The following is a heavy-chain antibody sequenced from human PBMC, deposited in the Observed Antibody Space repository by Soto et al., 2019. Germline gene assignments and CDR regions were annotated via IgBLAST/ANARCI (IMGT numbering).Heavy chain of an antibody. CDR3: ERVRQLVVYFYYYIDV. J-gene: IGHJ6*03. CDR2: ISAYNGNT. D-gene: IGHD6-6*01. CDR1: GYTFTNYG. V-gene: IGHV1-18*01. Sequence: QVQLLQSGAEVKKPGASVKVSCKASGYTFTNYGITWVRQAPGQGLEWMGWISAYNGNTHYTQRLQGRVTMTTDTSTSTAYMELRGLRSDDTAVYYCERVRQLVVYFYYYIDVWGKGTTVTVSS.